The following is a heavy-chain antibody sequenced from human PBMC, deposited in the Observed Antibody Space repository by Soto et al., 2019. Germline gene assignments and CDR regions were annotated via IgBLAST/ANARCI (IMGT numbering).Heavy chain of an antibody. V-gene: IGHV3-23*01. J-gene: IGHJ5*01. CDR2: IGGSNTDR. Sequence: DVQLLQSGGGLVQPGGSLTLSCAASRFIFSDYAMNWVRQAPGKGLEWVSSIGGSNTDRYYADSVKGRFIISRDNSKNTMYLQMNSLRDDDTAVYYCAKDAVSYNGKWDWFDSWSQGTLVTVSS. CDR3: AKDAVSYNGKWDWFDS. CDR1: RFIFSDYA. D-gene: IGHD1-26*01.